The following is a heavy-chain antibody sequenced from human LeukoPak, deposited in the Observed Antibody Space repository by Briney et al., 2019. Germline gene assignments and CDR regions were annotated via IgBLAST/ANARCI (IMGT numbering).Heavy chain of an antibody. CDR3: ARWASISRQPGGFFDH. V-gene: IGHV4-38-2*01. CDR2: IYHSGST. D-gene: IGHD3-16*01. Sequence: SETLSLTCAVSGYSISSGYYWGWIRQPPGKGLEWIGSIYHSGSTYYNPSLKSRVTISVDTSKNQFSLKLSSVTAADTAVYYCARWASISRQPGGFFDHWGQGTLVTVSS. CDR1: GYSISSGYY. J-gene: IGHJ4*02.